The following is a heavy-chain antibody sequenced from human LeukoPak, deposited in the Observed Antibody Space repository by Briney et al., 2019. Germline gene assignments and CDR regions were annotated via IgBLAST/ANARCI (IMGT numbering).Heavy chain of an antibody. V-gene: IGHV4-4*07. J-gene: IGHJ4*02. CDR1: GGSISSYY. CDR3: AREFMVRGVIRRYFDY. D-gene: IGHD3-10*01. CDR2: IYTSGST. Sequence: SETLSLTCTVSGGSISSYYWSWIRQPAGKGLEWIGRIYTSGSTNYNPSLKSRVTISVDTSKNQFSLKLSSVTAADTAVYYCAREFMVRGVIRRYFDYWGQGTLVTVSS.